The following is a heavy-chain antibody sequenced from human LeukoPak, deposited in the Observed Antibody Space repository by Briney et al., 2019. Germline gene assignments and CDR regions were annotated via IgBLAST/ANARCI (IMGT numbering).Heavy chain of an antibody. D-gene: IGHD5-18*01. CDR3: AKDEGRYSYGIGFDY. J-gene: IGHJ4*02. V-gene: IGHV3-30*02. CDR1: GFTFSSYG. CDR2: IRYDGSNK. Sequence: GGSLRLSCAASGFTFSSYGMHWVRQAPGKGLEWVAFIRYDGSNKYYADSVKGRFTISRDNSKNTLYLQMHSLRAEDTAVYYCAKDEGRYSYGIGFDYWGQGTLVTVSS.